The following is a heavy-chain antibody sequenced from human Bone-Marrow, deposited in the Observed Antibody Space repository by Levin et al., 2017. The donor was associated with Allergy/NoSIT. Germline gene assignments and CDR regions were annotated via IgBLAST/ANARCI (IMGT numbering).Heavy chain of an antibody. V-gene: IGHV5-51*01. D-gene: IGHD3-9*01. CDR3: ARCPTGYPNWFDP. CDR1: GYSFTNYW. J-gene: IGHJ5*02. CDR2: IHPGNSET. Sequence: GESLKISCKGSGYSFTNYWIAWVRQMPGKGLEWMGVIHPGNSETKYSPPFQDQVTISADKTISTAYLQWSSLRASDTALYYCARCPTGYPNWFDPWGQEPKSPSPQ.